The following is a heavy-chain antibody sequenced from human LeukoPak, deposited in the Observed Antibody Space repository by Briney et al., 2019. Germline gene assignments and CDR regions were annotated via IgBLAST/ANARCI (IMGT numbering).Heavy chain of an antibody. CDR1: GFTFSSYW. J-gene: IGHJ4*02. CDR2: IKQDGSEK. V-gene: IGHV3-7*03. D-gene: IGHD6-19*01. CDR3: AKGSAVAATFDY. Sequence: GGSLRLSCAASGFTFSSYWMSWVRQAPGKGLEWVANIKQDGSEKYYVDSVKGRFTISRDNAKNSLYLQMNSLRAEDTALYYCAKGSAVAATFDYWGQGTLVTVSS.